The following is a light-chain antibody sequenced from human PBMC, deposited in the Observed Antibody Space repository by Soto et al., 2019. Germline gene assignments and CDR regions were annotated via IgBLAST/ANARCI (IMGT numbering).Light chain of an antibody. CDR3: QHYNVWPLT. CDR2: VAS. CDR1: QSVSSN. J-gene: IGKJ4*01. Sequence: EIVMTQSPATLSVSPGERATLTCRASQSVSSNLAWYQQKPGQTPNLLSYVASTRATGIPARFSGSGCGTESTLANSSLQSEAFVVYYYQHYNVWPLTFGGGTKVEVK. V-gene: IGKV3-15*01.